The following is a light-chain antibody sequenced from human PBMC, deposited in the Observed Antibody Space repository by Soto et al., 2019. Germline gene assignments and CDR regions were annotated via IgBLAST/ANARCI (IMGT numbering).Light chain of an antibody. V-gene: IGKV1-5*03. J-gene: IGKJ2*01. CDR1: QSISSW. Sequence: DIQMTQSPSTLSASVGDRVIITCRASQSISSWLAWYQQKPGKAPRLLIHKASSLESGVPSRFSGSGSGTEFTLTINSLQPDDFASYYCQQYKSYSLYTFGPGTKLDIK. CDR2: KAS. CDR3: QQYKSYSLYT.